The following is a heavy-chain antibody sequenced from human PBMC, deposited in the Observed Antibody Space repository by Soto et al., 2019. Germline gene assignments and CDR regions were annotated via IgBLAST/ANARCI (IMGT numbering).Heavy chain of an antibody. CDR3: ARGYLGPTYYYYYMDA. V-gene: IGHV3-64*01. CDR1: GFTFSSYA. J-gene: IGHJ6*03. Sequence: GGSLRLSCAASGFTFSSYAMDWVRQAPGKGLEYVSGISSNGGTTYYGNSVKGRFTISRDNSKNTLYLQMGSLRAEDTAVYYCARGYLGPTYYYYYMDAWGKGTTVTVSS. CDR2: ISSNGGTT. D-gene: IGHD7-27*01.